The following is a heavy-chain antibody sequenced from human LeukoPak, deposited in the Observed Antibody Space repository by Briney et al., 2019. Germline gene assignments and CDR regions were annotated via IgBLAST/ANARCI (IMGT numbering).Heavy chain of an antibody. V-gene: IGHV1-69*13. D-gene: IGHD3-10*01. J-gene: IGHJ4*02. Sequence: SVKVSCTASGGTFSSYAISWVRQAPGQGLEWMGGIIPIFGTANYAQKFQGRVTITADESTSTAYMELSSLRSEDTAVYYCASPSPYYYGSGSYLSGEYYFDYWGQGTLVTVSS. CDR3: ASPSPYYYGSGSYLSGEYYFDY. CDR2: IIPIFGTA. CDR1: GGTFSSYA.